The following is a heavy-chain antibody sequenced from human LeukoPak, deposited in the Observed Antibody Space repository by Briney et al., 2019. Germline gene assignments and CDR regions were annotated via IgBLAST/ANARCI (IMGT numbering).Heavy chain of an antibody. D-gene: IGHD6-19*01. CDR2: MNPNSGNT. Sequence: ASVKVSCKASGYTFTSYDINWVRQATGQGLEWMGWMNPNSGNTGYAQKFQGRVTMTRNTSISTAYMELSSLRSEDTAVYYCARGRSSSPRKLLPQWLEHTGTFDIWGQGTMVTVSS. V-gene: IGHV1-8*01. CDR3: ARGRSSSPRKLLPQWLEHTGTFDI. CDR1: GYTFTSYD. J-gene: IGHJ3*02.